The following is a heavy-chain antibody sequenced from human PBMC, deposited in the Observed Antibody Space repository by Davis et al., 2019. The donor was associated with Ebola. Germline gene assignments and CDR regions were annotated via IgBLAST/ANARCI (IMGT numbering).Heavy chain of an antibody. CDR2: IFPGDSDT. J-gene: IGHJ4*02. D-gene: IGHD5-18*01. Sequence: GESLKISCQGAGFTFTNYWIGWVRQMSGKGLEWMGIIFPGDSDTKYSPSFQGHVTISVDNSITTAYLQWSSLKASDTAMYYCTSQGHRGSYLIHDYWGQGTQVIVSS. CDR1: GFTFTNYW. V-gene: IGHV5-51*01. CDR3: TSQGHRGSYLIHDY.